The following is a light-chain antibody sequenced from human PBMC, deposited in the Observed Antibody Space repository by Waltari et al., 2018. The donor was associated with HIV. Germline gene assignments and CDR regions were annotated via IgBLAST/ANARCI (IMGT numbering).Light chain of an antibody. CDR2: RNN. J-gene: IGLJ2*01. Sequence: QSVLTQPPSASGTPGQRVTISCSGSSSNVVSNYRHCYQQLPGTAPKLLIYRNNQRPSGVPDRFSGSKSGTSASLAISGLRSEDEADYYCAVWDDTLSGHLVFGGGTKLTVL. CDR1: SSNVVSNY. CDR3: AVWDDTLSGHLV. V-gene: IGLV1-47*01.